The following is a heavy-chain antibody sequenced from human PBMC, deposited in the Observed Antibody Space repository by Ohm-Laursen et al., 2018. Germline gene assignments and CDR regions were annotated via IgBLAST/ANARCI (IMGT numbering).Heavy chain of an antibody. V-gene: IGHV3-30*03. CDR1: GFTFSSYG. D-gene: IGHD3-3*01. J-gene: IGHJ3*02. CDR2: ISYDGSNK. Sequence: SLRLSCAASGFTFSSYGMHWVRQAPGKGLEWVAVISYDGSNKYYADSVKGRFTISRDNSKNTLYLQMNSLRAEDTAVYYCARVHQSDNDYWSGRKGGAFDMWGQGTKVTVSS. CDR3: ARVHQSDNDYWSGRKGGAFDM.